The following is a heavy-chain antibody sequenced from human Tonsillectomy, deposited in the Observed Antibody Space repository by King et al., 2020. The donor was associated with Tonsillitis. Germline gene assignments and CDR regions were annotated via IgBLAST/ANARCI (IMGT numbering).Heavy chain of an antibody. CDR3: VRDVSTVAGHQSSYGMDV. V-gene: IGHV3-30-3*01. J-gene: IGHJ6*02. D-gene: IGHD6-19*01. Sequence: QLVQSGGGVVQPGRSLRLSCAASGFIFRTYAMHWVRQAPGKGLEWVSVISYDGSNKYYADSVKGRFTISRDNSENTLYLQMNSLRAEDTAVYTCVRDVSTVAGHQSSYGMDVWGQGTTVTGSS. CDR2: ISYDGSNK. CDR1: GFIFRTYA.